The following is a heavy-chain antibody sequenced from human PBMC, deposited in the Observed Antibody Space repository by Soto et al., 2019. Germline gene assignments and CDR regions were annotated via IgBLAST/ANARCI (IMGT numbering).Heavy chain of an antibody. Sequence: ASVKVSCKASGYTFTYRYLHWVRQAPGQALEWMGWITPFNGNTNYAQKFQDRVTITRDRSMSTAYMELSSLRSEDTAMYYCATTEAGDYGDQEGYFQHWGQGTLVTVSS. J-gene: IGHJ1*01. CDR1: GYTFTYRY. V-gene: IGHV1-45*02. D-gene: IGHD4-17*01. CDR3: ATTEAGDYGDQEGYFQH. CDR2: ITPFNGNT.